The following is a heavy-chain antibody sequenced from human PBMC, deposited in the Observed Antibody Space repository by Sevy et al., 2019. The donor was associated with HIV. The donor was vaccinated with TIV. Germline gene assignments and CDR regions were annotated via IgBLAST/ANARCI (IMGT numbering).Heavy chain of an antibody. CDR3: ARNYDVWSGYSSDNYYYGMDV. CDR1: GGTFSSYA. V-gene: IGHV1-69*13. D-gene: IGHD3-3*01. Sequence: ASVKVSCKASGGTFSSYAISWVRQAPGQGLEWMGGIIPIFGSANYAQKFQGRVTITADESTSTAYMELSSLRSEDTAVYYCARNYDVWSGYSSDNYYYGMDVWGQGTTVTVSS. J-gene: IGHJ6*02. CDR2: IIPIFGSA.